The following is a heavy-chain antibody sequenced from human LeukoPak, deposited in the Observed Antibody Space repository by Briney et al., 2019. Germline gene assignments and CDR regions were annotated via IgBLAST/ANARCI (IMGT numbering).Heavy chain of an antibody. CDR3: AKDLRYGKNVDY. J-gene: IGHJ4*02. CDR1: GFTFSSYG. Sequence: GGSLRLSCAASGFTFSSYGMHWVRQAPGKGLEWVAVISYDGSNKYYADSVKGRFTISRDNSKNTLYLQMDSLRAEDTAVYYCAKDLRYGKNVDYWGQGTLVTVSS. CDR2: ISYDGSNK. D-gene: IGHD5-18*01. V-gene: IGHV3-30*18.